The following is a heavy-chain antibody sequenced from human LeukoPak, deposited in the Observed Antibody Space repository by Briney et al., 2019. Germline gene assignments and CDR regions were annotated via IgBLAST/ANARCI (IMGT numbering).Heavy chain of an antibody. Sequence: GGSLRLSCAASGFTFSDYSMNWVRQAPGKGLEWVSSITSGGTYTYYADSVKGRFTTSRDNAKNSLSLQLSSLRAEDTAVYYCARGHYDILTASYKWTPDYWGQGILVTVSS. CDR2: ITSGGTYT. CDR3: ARGHYDILTASYKWTPDY. J-gene: IGHJ4*02. CDR1: GFTFSDYS. V-gene: IGHV3-21*06. D-gene: IGHD3-9*01.